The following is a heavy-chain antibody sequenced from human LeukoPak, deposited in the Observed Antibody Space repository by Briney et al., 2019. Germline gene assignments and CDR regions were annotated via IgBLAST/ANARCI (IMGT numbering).Heavy chain of an antibody. CDR1: GYTFTSYD. CDR3: ARGDSSWYCRAGGDWFAP. CDR2: MNPNSGNT. D-gene: IGHD6-13*01. Sequence: ASVKVSCKASGYTFTSYDINWVRQATGQGLEWMGWMNPNSGNTGYAQKFQGRVTMTRHTSISTAYVERSSLRSEDTAVYYCARGDSSWYCRAGGDWFAPGGQGTLVTVSS. V-gene: IGHV1-8*01. J-gene: IGHJ5*02.